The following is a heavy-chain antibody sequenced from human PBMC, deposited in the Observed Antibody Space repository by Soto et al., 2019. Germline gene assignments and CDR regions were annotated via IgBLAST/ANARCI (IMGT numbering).Heavy chain of an antibody. Sequence: SETLSLTCTASGGSISSSSYYWGWIRQPPGKGLEWIGSIYYSGSTYYNPSLKSRVTISVDTSKNQFSLKLSSVTAADTAVYYCSGGFGYYYYGMDVWGQGTTVTVSS. CDR2: IYYSGST. V-gene: IGHV4-39*01. J-gene: IGHJ6*02. CDR3: SGGFGYYYYGMDV. D-gene: IGHD5-12*01. CDR1: GGSISSSSYY.